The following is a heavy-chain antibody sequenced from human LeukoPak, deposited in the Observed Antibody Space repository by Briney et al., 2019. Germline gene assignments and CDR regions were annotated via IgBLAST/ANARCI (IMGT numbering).Heavy chain of an antibody. V-gene: IGHV4-38-2*01. CDR3: ARHRWGSGYYFDY. J-gene: IGHJ4*02. Sequence: PSETLSLTCDVSGYSISSGYYWGWIRQPPGKGLEWIGTIYHSGSTNYKPSLKRRVTISVDTSKNQFSLKLSSVTAADTAVYYCARHRWGSGYYFDYWGQGTLVTVSS. CDR1: GYSISSGYY. CDR2: IYHSGST. D-gene: IGHD7-27*01.